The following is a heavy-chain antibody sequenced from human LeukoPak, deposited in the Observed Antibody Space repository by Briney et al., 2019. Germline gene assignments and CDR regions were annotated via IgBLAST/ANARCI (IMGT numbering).Heavy chain of an antibody. CDR3: ARDQAYCSGGSCYPGGFDI. J-gene: IGHJ3*02. CDR2: IYTSGST. V-gene: IGHV4-61*02. D-gene: IGHD2-15*01. CDR1: GGSISSGSYY. Sequence: PSETLSLTCTVSGGSISSGSYYWSWIRQPAGKGLEWIGRIYTSGSTNYNPSLKSRVTISVNTSKNQFSLKLTSVTAADTAVYYCARDQAYCSGGSCYPGGFDIWGQGTMVTVSS.